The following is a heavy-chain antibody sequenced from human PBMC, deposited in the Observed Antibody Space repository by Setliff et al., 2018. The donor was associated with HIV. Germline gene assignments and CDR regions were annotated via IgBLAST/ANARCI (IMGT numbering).Heavy chain of an antibody. CDR2: VSYSGST. CDR1: GGSISTYY. CDR3: ARSKTFYDFWGGYYTHGAFKI. D-gene: IGHD3-3*01. J-gene: IGHJ3*02. V-gene: IGHV4-59*01. Sequence: SETLSLTCNVSGGSISTYYWSWIRQPPGKGLEWLGYVSYSGSTNFNPSLESRVTISVDTSKNQFSLKLSSVTAADTAVYYCARSKTFYDFWGGYYTHGAFKIWGLGTMVTVSS.